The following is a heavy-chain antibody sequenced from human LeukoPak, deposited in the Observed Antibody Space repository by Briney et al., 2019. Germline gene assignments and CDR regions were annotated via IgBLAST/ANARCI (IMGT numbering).Heavy chain of an antibody. D-gene: IGHD3-3*01. Sequence: SETLSLTCTVSGGSISSGSYYWSWIRQPAGKGLEWIGRIYTSGSTNYNPSLKSRVTISVDTSKNQFSLKLSSVTAADTAVYYCSGSGPLDYWGQGTLVTVSS. J-gene: IGHJ4*02. CDR3: SGSGPLDY. V-gene: IGHV4-61*02. CDR2: IYTSGST. CDR1: GGSISSGSYY.